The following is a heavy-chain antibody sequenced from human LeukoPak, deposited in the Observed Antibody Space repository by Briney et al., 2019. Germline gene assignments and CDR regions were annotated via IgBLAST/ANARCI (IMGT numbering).Heavy chain of an antibody. Sequence: ASVKVSCKASGGTFSSYAIHWVRRAPGQGLEWMGGIIPIFGTANYAQKFQGRVTIIADESTSTAYMGLSSLRSEDTAVYYCARARSSGSYYDAFDIWGQGTMVTVSS. CDR1: GGTFSSYA. CDR2: IIPIFGTA. J-gene: IGHJ3*02. CDR3: ARARSSGSYYDAFDI. V-gene: IGHV1-69*01. D-gene: IGHD1-26*01.